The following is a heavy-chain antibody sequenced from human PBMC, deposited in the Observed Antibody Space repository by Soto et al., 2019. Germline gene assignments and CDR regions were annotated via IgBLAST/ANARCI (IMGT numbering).Heavy chain of an antibody. CDR1: GYTFTSYA. J-gene: IGHJ6*02. V-gene: IGHV1-3*01. CDR3: ARVGRGSIVTSYYDSRNYYGMDV. Sequence: GASLKVSCKASGYTFTSYAMHWVRQAPGQRLEWMGWINAGNGNTKYSQKFLGRVTITRDTSASTAYMELSSLRSEDTAVYYCARVGRGSIVTSYYDSRNYYGMDVWGQGTTVTVSS. D-gene: IGHD3-22*01. CDR2: INAGNGNT.